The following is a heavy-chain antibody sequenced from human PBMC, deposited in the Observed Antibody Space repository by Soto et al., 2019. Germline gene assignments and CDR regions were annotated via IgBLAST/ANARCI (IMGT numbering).Heavy chain of an antibody. CDR3: ASIVVVTAPDAFDI. D-gene: IGHD2-21*02. J-gene: IGHJ3*02. V-gene: IGHV1-69*02. Sequence: SVKVSCKASGGTFSSYTISWVRQALGQGLEWMGRIIPILGIANYAQKFQGRVTITADKSTSTAYMELSSLRSEDTAVYYCASIVVVTAPDAFDIWGQGTMVT. CDR1: GGTFSSYT. CDR2: IIPILGIA.